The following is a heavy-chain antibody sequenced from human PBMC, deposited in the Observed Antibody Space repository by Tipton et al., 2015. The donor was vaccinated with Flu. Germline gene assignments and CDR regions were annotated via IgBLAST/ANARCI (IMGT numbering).Heavy chain of an antibody. CDR2: ISSSSSYT. Sequence: SLRLSCAASGFTFSDYYMSWIRQAPGKGLEWVSYISSSSSYTNYADSVKGRFTISRDNAKNSLYLQMNSLRAEDTAVYYCASTVVAATSDAFDIWGQGTMVTVSS. CDR1: GFTFSDYY. V-gene: IGHV3-11*06. D-gene: IGHD2-15*01. CDR3: ASTVVAATSDAFDI. J-gene: IGHJ3*02.